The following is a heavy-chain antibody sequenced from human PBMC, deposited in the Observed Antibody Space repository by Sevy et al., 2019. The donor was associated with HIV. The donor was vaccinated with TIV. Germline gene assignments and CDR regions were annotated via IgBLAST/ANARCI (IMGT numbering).Heavy chain of an antibody. CDR1: GLTFSNYW. D-gene: IGHD2-2*01. CDR3: ARDCSSTTCLWGLDV. J-gene: IGHJ6*02. Sequence: GGSLRLSCAASGLTFSNYWMSWVRQAPGKGLEWVAHIKRDGSEKYYVDSVKGRFTISRDNAQNSLYLQMNSLRAEDTAVYYCARDCSSTTCLWGLDVWGQGITVTVSS. CDR2: IKRDGSEK. V-gene: IGHV3-7*03.